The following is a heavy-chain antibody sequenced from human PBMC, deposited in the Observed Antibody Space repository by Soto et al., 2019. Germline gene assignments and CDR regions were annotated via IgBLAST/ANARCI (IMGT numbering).Heavy chain of an antibody. J-gene: IGHJ4*02. CDR2: ISYDGSNK. V-gene: IGHV3-30*18. CDR1: GFTFSSYG. D-gene: IGHD3-10*01. CDR3: AKGGGFGELLRVGY. Sequence: QVQLVESGGGVVQPGRSLRLSCAASGFTFSSYGMHWVRQAPGKGLEWVAVISYDGSNKYYADSVKGRFTISRDNSKNTLYRQMNSLRAGDTAVYYCAKGGGFGELLRVGYWGQGTLVTVSS.